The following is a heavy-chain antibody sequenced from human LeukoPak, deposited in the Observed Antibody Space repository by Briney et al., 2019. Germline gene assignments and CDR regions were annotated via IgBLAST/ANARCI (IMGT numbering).Heavy chain of an antibody. CDR3: AKDRLLDY. D-gene: IGHD5/OR15-5a*01. CDR1: GFTFSSYG. CDR2: ISYDGSNK. J-gene: IGHJ4*02. V-gene: IGHV3-30*18. Sequence: GGSLRLSCAASGFTFSSYGMHWVRQAPGKGLEWVAVISYDGSNKYYADSVKGRFTISRDNSENTLYLQMNSLRAEDTAVYYCAKDRLLDYWGQGTLVTVSS.